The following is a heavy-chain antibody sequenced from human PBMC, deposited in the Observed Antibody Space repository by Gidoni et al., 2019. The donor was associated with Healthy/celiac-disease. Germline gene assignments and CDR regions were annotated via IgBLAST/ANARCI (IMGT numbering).Heavy chain of an antibody. CDR2: ISSSSSYI. V-gene: IGHV3-21*01. Sequence: AASGFTFSSYSMNWVRQAPGKGLEWVSSISSSSSYIYYADSVKGRFTISRDNAKNSLYLQMNSLRAEDTAVYYCARGQLWFRASMDVWGQGTTVTVSS. D-gene: IGHD3-10*01. J-gene: IGHJ6*02. CDR1: GFTFSSYS. CDR3: ARGQLWFRASMDV.